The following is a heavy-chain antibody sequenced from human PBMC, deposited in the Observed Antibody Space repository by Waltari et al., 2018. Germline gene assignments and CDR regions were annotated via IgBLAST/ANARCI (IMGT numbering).Heavy chain of an antibody. D-gene: IGHD6-13*01. V-gene: IGHV3-73*01. J-gene: IGHJ4*02. CDR3: TGGAVTGTDF. CDR2: IRSKPNNYAA. CDR1: GFTFSGST. Sequence: EVQVVESGGGLVQPGGSLKLSCATSGFTFSGSTIHWVRQTSGKGLEWISRIRSKPNNYAARYTASVEGRFTISRDDSENTAYLQMSSLMTEDTAVYYCTGGAVTGTDFWGQGTLVTVSS.